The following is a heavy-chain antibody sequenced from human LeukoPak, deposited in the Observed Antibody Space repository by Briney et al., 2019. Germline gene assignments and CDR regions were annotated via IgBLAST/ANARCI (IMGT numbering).Heavy chain of an antibody. CDR2: IRYDGSNK. CDR1: GFTFSSYG. D-gene: IGHD1-26*01. Sequence: GGSLRLSCAASGFTFSSYGMHWVRQAPGKGLEWVAFIRYDGSNKYYADSVKGRFTISRDNSKNTLYLQMNSLRAEDKAVYYCARDGQWERPQYFQHWGQGTLVTVSS. V-gene: IGHV3-30*02. J-gene: IGHJ1*01. CDR3: ARDGQWERPQYFQH.